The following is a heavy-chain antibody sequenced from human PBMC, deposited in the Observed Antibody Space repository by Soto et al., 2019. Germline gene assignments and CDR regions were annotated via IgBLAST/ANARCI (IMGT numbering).Heavy chain of an antibody. V-gene: IGHV1-69*06. D-gene: IGHD2-2*01. J-gene: IGHJ6*02. CDR1: GGTFSSYA. Sequence: QVRLVQSGAEVKKPGSSVKVSCKASGGTFSSYAISWVRQAPGQGLEWMGGIVPIFDTADYAQRFQGRVTITADKSTSTAYMELSSLRSEDTAVYYCARGGGGYCSSTSCYRSMDVWGQGTTVTVSS. CDR3: ARGGGGYCSSTSCYRSMDV. CDR2: IVPIFDTA.